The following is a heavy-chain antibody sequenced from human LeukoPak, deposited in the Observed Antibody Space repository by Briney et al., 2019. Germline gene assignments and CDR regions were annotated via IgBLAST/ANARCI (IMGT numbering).Heavy chain of an antibody. J-gene: IGHJ5*02. V-gene: IGHV1-2*06. CDR1: GYTFTGYY. Sequence: ASVKVSCKASGYTFTGYYMHWVRQAPGQGLEWLGRINPNSGVPNYAQKFQGRVTMTRDTAIRTAYMQLSSLRSGDTAVYYCAREVGYSSSYYGRFDPWGQGTLVTVSS. CDR2: INPNSGVP. D-gene: IGHD6-13*01. CDR3: AREVGYSSSYYGRFDP.